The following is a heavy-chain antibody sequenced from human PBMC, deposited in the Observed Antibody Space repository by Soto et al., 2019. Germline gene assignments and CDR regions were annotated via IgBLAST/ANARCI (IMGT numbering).Heavy chain of an antibody. D-gene: IGHD3-3*01. V-gene: IGHV1-46*01. CDR1: GYTFTSYY. CDR3: ARAAYYDFWSGYYPPHMDV. Sequence: GASVKVSCKASGYTFTSYYMHWVRQAPGQGLEWMGIINPSGGSSSYAQKFQGRVTMTRDTSTSTVYMELSSLRSEDTAVYYCARAAYYDFWSGYYPPHMDVWGKGTTVTVSS. J-gene: IGHJ6*03. CDR2: INPSGGSS.